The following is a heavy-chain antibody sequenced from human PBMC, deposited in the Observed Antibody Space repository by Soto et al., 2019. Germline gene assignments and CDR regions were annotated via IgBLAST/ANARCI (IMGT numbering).Heavy chain of an antibody. Sequence: GGSLRLSCAASGFTFSGYTMNWVRQAPGKGLEWVSSISSSASYLYYADSVKGRFTISRDNTKNSLYLQMKSLRVGDTAVYYCARVQWSSGGGDYWGQGTLVTVSS. CDR3: ARVQWSSGGGDY. CDR1: GFTFSGYT. J-gene: IGHJ4*02. CDR2: ISSSASYL. D-gene: IGHD2-8*02. V-gene: IGHV3-21*01.